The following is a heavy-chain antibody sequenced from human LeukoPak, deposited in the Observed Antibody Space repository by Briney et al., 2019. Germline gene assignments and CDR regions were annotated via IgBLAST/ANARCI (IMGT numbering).Heavy chain of an antibody. CDR1: GFTFSSYS. Sequence: GGSLRLSCAASGFTFSSYSMTWVRQAPGKGLEWVSYISSSSSTIYYADSVKGRFTISRDNAKNSLYLQMNSLRAEDTAVYYCARGVQEYQLLSWYFDLWGRGTLVTVSS. CDR2: ISSSSSTI. J-gene: IGHJ2*01. D-gene: IGHD2-2*01. CDR3: ARGVQEYQLLSWYFDL. V-gene: IGHV3-48*01.